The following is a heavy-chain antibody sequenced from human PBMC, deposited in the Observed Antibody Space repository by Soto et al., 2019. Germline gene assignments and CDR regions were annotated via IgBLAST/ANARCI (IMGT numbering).Heavy chain of an antibody. CDR2: IYYSGST. Sequence: PSETLSLTCTVSGGSISSGDYYWSWIRQPPGKGLEWIGYIYYSGSTDYNPSLKSRVTISVDTSKNQFSLKLSSVTAADTAVYYCARHVIEMAPFGYWGQGTLVTVSS. V-gene: IGHV4-30-4*01. CDR3: ARHVIEMAPFGY. J-gene: IGHJ4*02. CDR1: GGSISSGDYY.